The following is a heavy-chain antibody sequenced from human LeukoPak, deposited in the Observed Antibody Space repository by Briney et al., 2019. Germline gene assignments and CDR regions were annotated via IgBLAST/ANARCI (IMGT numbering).Heavy chain of an antibody. Sequence: SETLSLTCTVSGGSISSDFWSWIRQPPGKGLEWIGYFYYSGGTKYNPSLKSRVTISVDTSKNQFALKLNSVTAADTAVYYCARGGSGSYTGYFDYWGQGALVTVSS. CDR1: GGSISSDF. J-gene: IGHJ4*02. CDR2: FYYSGGT. V-gene: IGHV4-59*01. D-gene: IGHD3-10*01. CDR3: ARGGSGSYTGYFDY.